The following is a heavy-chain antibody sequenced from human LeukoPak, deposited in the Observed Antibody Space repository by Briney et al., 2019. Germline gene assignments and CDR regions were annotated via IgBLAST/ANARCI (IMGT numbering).Heavy chain of an antibody. V-gene: IGHV4-61*02. CDR1: GGSISSGSYY. J-gene: IGHJ4*02. D-gene: IGHD4-11*01. CDR2: IYASGST. CDR3: ASSDYSTNFDY. Sequence: SQTLSLTCTVSGGSISSGSYYWSWIRQPAGNGLEWIGRIYASGSTNYNPSLKSRVTISVDTSKNQFSLKLSCVTAADTAVYYCASSDYSTNFDYWGRGTLVTVSS.